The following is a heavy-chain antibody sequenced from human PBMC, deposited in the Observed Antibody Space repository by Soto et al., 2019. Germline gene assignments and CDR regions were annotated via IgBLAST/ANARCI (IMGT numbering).Heavy chain of an antibody. CDR2: IWYDGSNK. D-gene: IGHD2-2*02. J-gene: IGHJ6*02. V-gene: IGHV3-33*01. CDR1: GFTFSSYG. CDR3: ARDILNTDYGMDV. Sequence: QVQLVESGGGVVQPGRSLRLSCAASGFTFSSYGMQWVRQAPGKGLDWVAVIWYDGSNKYYADSVKGRFTISRDNSKNTLYLQMNSQRAGDTAVYYCARDILNTDYGMDVWGQGTTVFVYS.